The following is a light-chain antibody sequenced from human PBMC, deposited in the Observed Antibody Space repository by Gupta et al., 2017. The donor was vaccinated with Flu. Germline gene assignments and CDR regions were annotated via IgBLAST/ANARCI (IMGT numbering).Light chain of an antibody. J-gene: IGKJ1*01. CDR2: KTS. V-gene: IGKV1-5*03. Sequence: PSTLSASVGDRVTITWRASQSINSWLAWYQQKPGRAPKLLIYKTSTLETEVPSRFSGSGSGTEFTLTISSLQPDDFATYYCQQYNSEPWTFGQGTKVEIK. CDR1: QSINSW. CDR3: QQYNSEPWT.